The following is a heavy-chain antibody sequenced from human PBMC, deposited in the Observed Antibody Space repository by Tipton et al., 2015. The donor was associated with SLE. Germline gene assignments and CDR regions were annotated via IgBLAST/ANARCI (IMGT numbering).Heavy chain of an antibody. J-gene: IGHJ4*02. Sequence: TLSLTCTVSGTSITPYYWGWIRQPPGKGLEWIGDIYVSGFTSYNPSLKSRVTISQDTSKNQFSLKLNSVTAADTAVYYCVAPGLAVEGTFEGLDYWGQGILVTVSS. D-gene: IGHD6-13*01. CDR3: VAPGLAVEGTFEGLDY. CDR1: GTSITPYY. V-gene: IGHV4-59*04. CDR2: IYVSGFT.